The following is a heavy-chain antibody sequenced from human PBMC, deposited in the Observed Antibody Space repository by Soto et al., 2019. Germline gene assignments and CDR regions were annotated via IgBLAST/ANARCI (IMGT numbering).Heavy chain of an antibody. V-gene: IGHV1-8*01. D-gene: IGHD1-1*01. CDR3: ARRAESNGWNGFGADMHYFDF. J-gene: IGHJ4*02. Sequence: SVKARSKAPRYSLASNALYSLRHETRQGLEWMGWMNPNTGNSGYAQKFQGRVTMTSDTSISTAHMELSSLRSEDTAVYYCARRAESNGWNGFGADMHYFDFWGKGTLVPVTS. CDR1: RYSLASNA. CDR2: MNPNTGNS.